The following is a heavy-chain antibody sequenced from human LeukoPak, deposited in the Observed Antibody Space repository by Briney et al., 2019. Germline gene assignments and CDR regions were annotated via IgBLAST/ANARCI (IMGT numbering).Heavy chain of an antibody. CDR1: GFTFSTYA. J-gene: IGHJ4*02. CDR3: ARDLRRGHSGSY. D-gene: IGHD1-26*01. CDR2: ISYADGGYK. V-gene: IGHV3-30*07. Sequence: TGRSLSLSCAASGFTFSTYAMHWVRQAPGKGLEWVASISYADGGYKYYADSVKGRFTISRDNAKNSLYLQMNSLRAEDTAVHYCARDLRRGHSGSYWGQGTLVTVSS.